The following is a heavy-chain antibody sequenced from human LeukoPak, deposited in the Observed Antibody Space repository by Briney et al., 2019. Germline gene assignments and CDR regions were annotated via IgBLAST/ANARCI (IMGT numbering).Heavy chain of an antibody. CDR2: ITSSSSYI. CDR3: ARDPYSGNYGAYYYYYMDV. D-gene: IGHD1-26*01. V-gene: IGHV3-21*05. Sequence: GGSLRLSCAASGFTFSYYAMNWVRQAPGKGLEWVSYITSSSSYIYYADSVKGRFTISRDNAKNSLYLQMDSLRVEDTAVYYCARDPYSGNYGAYYYYYMDVWGKGTTVTISS. J-gene: IGHJ6*03. CDR1: GFTFSYYA.